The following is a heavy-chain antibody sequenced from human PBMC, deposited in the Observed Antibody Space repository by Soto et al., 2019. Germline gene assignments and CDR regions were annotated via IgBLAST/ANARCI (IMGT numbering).Heavy chain of an antibody. CDR3: ARAPHYYDSSGYIRPGGGYFDY. D-gene: IGHD3-22*01. V-gene: IGHV1-24*01. CDR2: FDPEDGET. J-gene: IGHJ4*02. CDR1: GYTLTELS. Sequence: ASVKVSCKVSGYTLTELSMHWVRQAPGKGLEWMGGFDPEDGETIYAQKFQGWVTMTRDTSISTAYMELSRLRSDDTAVYYCARAPHYYDSSGYIRPGGGYFDYWGQGTLVTVSS.